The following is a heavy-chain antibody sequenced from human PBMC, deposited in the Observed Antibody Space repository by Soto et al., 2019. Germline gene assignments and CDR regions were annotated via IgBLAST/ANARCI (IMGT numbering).Heavy chain of an antibody. V-gene: IGHV3-30-3*01. J-gene: IGHJ2*01. CDR1: GFTFSSYA. CDR3: ARPLWRDDYNWGYFDL. D-gene: IGHD4-4*01. Sequence: QVQLVESGGGVVQPGRSLRLSCAASGFTFSSYAMHWVRQAPGKGLEWVAVISYDGSNKYYADSVKGRFTISRDNSKNTLYRQMNSLRAEDAAVYYCARPLWRDDYNWGYFDLWGRGTLVTVPS. CDR2: ISYDGSNK.